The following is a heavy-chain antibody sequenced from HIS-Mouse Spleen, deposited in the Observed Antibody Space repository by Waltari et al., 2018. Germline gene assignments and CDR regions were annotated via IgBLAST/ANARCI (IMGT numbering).Heavy chain of an antibody. V-gene: IGHV2-5*02. CDR2: IYWDDDK. Sequence: QITLKESGPTLVKPTQTLTLTCTFSGFSLSTSGVGVGWIRQPPGKALEWLALIYWDDDKSYSPSLKSRLTITKDTSKNQVVLTMTNMDPVDTATYYCAHRKRWLQWYYFDYWGQGTLVTVSS. J-gene: IGHJ4*02. CDR1: GFSLSTSGVG. CDR3: AHRKRWLQWYYFDY. D-gene: IGHD5-12*01.